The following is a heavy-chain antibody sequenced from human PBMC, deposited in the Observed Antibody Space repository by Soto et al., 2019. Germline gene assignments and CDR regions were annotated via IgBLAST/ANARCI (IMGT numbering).Heavy chain of an antibody. CDR1: GFSFSSNA. D-gene: IGHD3-3*01. CDR3: VRSARRDITASRGMDV. Sequence: EVQLVESGGGLVQPGGSLRLSCSASGFSFSSNAMHWVRQAPGKGLEYVSGISNNGGTTYHADSVKDRFFISRDSPKNTLYLQLNSLRTEDTAVYYCVRSARRDITASRGMDVWGQGTTVTVSS. V-gene: IGHV3-64D*06. CDR2: ISNNGGTT. J-gene: IGHJ6*02.